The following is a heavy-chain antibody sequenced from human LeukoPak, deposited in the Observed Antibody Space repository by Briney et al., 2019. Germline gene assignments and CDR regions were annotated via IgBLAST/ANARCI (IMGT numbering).Heavy chain of an antibody. CDR2: ISWNSGSI. V-gene: IGHV3-9*01. Sequence: GGSLRLSCAASGFTFDDYAMHWVRQAPGKGLEWVSGISWNSGSIGYADSVKGRFTISRDNAKNSLYLQKNSLRAEDTAVYYCAREPAAAGKNWFDPWGQGTLVTVSS. CDR1: GFTFDDYA. D-gene: IGHD6-25*01. CDR3: AREPAAAGKNWFDP. J-gene: IGHJ5*02.